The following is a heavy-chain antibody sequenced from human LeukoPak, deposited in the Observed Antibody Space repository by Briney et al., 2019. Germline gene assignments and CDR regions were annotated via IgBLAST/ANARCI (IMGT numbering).Heavy chain of an antibody. CDR2: ISWNSGSM. Sequence: GGSLRLSCAASGFTFDDYAMHWVRQAPGKGLEWVSGISWNSGSMDYADSVKGRFTISRDNSKNTLYLQMNSLRAEDTAVYYCAKDPQFTVPPFDYWGQGTLVTVSS. V-gene: IGHV3-9*01. D-gene: IGHD4-17*01. CDR1: GFTFDDYA. J-gene: IGHJ4*02. CDR3: AKDPQFTVPPFDY.